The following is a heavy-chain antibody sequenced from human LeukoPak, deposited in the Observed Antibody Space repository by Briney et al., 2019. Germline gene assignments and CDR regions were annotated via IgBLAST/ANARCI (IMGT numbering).Heavy chain of an antibody. CDR2: IKQDGSEE. Sequence: PGGSLRLSCAASGFTVSSNYMSWVRQAPGKGLEWVANIKQDGSEEYYVDSVKGRFTISRDNAKNSLYLQMNSLRAEDTAVYYCARAGSLWGQGTLVTVSS. CDR3: ARAGSL. J-gene: IGHJ4*02. D-gene: IGHD1-1*01. CDR1: GFTVSSNY. V-gene: IGHV3-7*01.